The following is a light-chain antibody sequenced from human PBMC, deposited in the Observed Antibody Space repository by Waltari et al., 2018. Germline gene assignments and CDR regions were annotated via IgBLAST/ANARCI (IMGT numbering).Light chain of an antibody. J-gene: IGLJ3*02. CDR2: DVS. CDR3: SSYTSSSTRV. Sequence: QSALTQPASVSGSPGPSITISCTGTSSDVGGYNYVSWYQQHPGKAPKLMIYDVSKRPSGVSNRFSGSKSGNTASLTISGLQAEDEADYYCSSYTSSSTRVFGGGTKLTVL. V-gene: IGLV2-14*01. CDR1: SSDVGGYNY.